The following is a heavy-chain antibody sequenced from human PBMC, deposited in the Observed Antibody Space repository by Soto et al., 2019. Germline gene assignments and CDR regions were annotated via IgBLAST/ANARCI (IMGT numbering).Heavy chain of an antibody. V-gene: IGHV1-46*01. CDR3: GREAINSSGYSRYFHH. D-gene: IGHD3-22*01. CDR1: GYTFTHYH. CDR2: INPSGGST. J-gene: IGHJ1*01. Sequence: ASVKVSCKASGYTFTHYHVYWVRQAPGRGLEWLGMINPSGGSTTYAQNLQGRVTMTRDTSTNTVYMELSSLRSEDTAVYYCGREAINSSGYSRYFHHWGQGTLVTVSS.